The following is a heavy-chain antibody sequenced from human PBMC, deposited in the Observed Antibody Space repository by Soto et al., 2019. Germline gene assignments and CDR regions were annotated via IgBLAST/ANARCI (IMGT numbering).Heavy chain of an antibody. CDR2: IFISHGSP. CDR1: GYAFTSHT. D-gene: IGHD2-8*01. CDR3: ARGQEEGVPGDY. J-gene: IGHJ4*02. V-gene: IGHV1-3*04. Sequence: QVHLVQSGAEVKEPGASVRISCEASGYAFTSHTIHWARQAPGQGLEWMGWIFISHGSPRYAPQFQGRISFGRDTSATTATMEWTSLTFENTVVYSGARGQEEGVPGDYWGQGTLVVVSS.